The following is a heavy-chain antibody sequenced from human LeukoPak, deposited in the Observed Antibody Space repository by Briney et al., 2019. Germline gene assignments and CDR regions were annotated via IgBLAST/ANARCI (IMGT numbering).Heavy chain of an antibody. J-gene: IGHJ4*02. V-gene: IGHV3-48*04. Sequence: GGSLRLSCAASGFTFSSYSMNWVRQAPGKGLEWVSYISSSSSTIYYADSVKGRFTISRGNAKNSLYLQMNSLRAEDTAVYYCARDNGRYFDWPSDYWGQGTLVTVSS. CDR1: GFTFSSYS. D-gene: IGHD3-9*01. CDR2: ISSSSSTI. CDR3: ARDNGRYFDWPSDY.